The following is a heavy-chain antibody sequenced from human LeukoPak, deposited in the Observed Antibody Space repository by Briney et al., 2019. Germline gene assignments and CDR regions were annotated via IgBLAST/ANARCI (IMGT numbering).Heavy chain of an antibody. CDR2: IYYSGST. J-gene: IGHJ4*02. V-gene: IGHV4-59*01. Sequence: PSETLSLTCTVSGGSISSYYWSWIRQPPGKGLEWIGYIYYSGSTNYNPSLKSRVTISVDTSKNQFSLKLSSVTAADTTVYYCARVYSSSLTGWGQGTLVTVSS. D-gene: IGHD3-9*01. CDR1: GGSISSYY. CDR3: ARVYSSSLTG.